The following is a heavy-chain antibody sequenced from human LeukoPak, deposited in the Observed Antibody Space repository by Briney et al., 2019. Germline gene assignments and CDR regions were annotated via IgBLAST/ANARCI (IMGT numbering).Heavy chain of an antibody. Sequence: GASVKVSFRASGYTFISYSISWVRQAPGQGLEWMGWISTYNGNTNYVQKLQGRVTMTTDTSTGTAYMELRSLRSDDTAVYYCARDSAAGGYTYGYMNYWGQGTLVTVSS. J-gene: IGHJ4*02. CDR2: ISTYNGNT. CDR3: ARDSAAGGYTYGYMNY. D-gene: IGHD5-18*01. V-gene: IGHV1-18*01. CDR1: GYTFISYS.